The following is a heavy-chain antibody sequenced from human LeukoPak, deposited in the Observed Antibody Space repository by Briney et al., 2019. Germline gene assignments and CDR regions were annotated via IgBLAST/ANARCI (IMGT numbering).Heavy chain of an antibody. Sequence: SETLSLTCTVSGGSISSYYWSWIRQPPGKGLECIGYIYNGGSTNYNPSLKSRVSISVDTYKNQFSLKLSSVTAADTAVYYCARSAIDAFDIWGQGTMVTVSS. D-gene: IGHD6-25*01. CDR2: IYNGGST. V-gene: IGHV4-59*08. J-gene: IGHJ3*02. CDR1: GGSISSYY. CDR3: ARSAIDAFDI.